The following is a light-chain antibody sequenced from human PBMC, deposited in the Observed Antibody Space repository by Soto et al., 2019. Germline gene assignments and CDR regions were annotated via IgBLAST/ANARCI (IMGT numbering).Light chain of an antibody. J-gene: IGLJ1*01. CDR3: SSYTSISTYV. V-gene: IGLV2-14*01. CDR2: EVT. Sequence: QSVLTQPASVSGSPGQSITISCSGSSSDVGNGYDSVSWYQQHPGKAPKLIIYEVTNRPSGVSSRFSGSKSGNTASLTISGLQAEDEADYYCSSYTSISTYVFGTGTKVTVL. CDR1: SSDVGNGYDS.